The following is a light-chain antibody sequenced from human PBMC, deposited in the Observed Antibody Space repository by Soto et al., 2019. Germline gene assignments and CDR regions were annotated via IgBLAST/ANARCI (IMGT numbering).Light chain of an antibody. CDR2: EVT. V-gene: IGLV2-14*01. Sequence: QSALTQPASVSASPGQSITISCTGTSSDVGTYDDVSWYRQHPGKGPKLLIYEVTNRPSGVSNRFSGSKSGNTASLTISGLQAEDEADYYCQTFDSSLTISWVFGGGTKLTVL. CDR3: QTFDSSLTISWV. CDR1: SSDVGTYDD. J-gene: IGLJ3*02.